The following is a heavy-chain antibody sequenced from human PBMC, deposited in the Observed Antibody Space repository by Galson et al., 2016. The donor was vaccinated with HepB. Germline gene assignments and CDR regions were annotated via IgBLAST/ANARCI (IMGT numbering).Heavy chain of an antibody. CDR3: ARDKLWSYDY. CDR1: GFTFSDYF. CDR2: VRNKDRSYTT. Sequence: SLRLSCAASGFTFSDYFIDWVRQAPGKGLEWVGRVRNKDRSYTTDYAASVKGRLTISRDDSKNSVYLQMTGLKNEDTAVYHCARDKLWSYDYWGQGTLVTVSS. D-gene: IGHD1-26*01. V-gene: IGHV3-72*01. J-gene: IGHJ4*02.